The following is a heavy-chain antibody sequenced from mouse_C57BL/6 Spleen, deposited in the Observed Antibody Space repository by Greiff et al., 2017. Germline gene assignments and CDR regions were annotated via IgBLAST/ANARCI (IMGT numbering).Heavy chain of an antibody. CDR2: IYPGGGYT. V-gene: IGHV1-63*01. CDR1: GYTFTNYW. CDR3: ASYYDYDGGYYAMDY. Sequence: VQLQQSGAELVRPGTSVKMSCKASGYTFTNYWIGWAKQRPGHGLEWIGDIYPGGGYTNYNEKFKGKATLTADKSSSTAYMQFSSLTSEDSAIYYCASYYDYDGGYYAMDYWGQGTSVTVSS. J-gene: IGHJ4*01. D-gene: IGHD2-4*01.